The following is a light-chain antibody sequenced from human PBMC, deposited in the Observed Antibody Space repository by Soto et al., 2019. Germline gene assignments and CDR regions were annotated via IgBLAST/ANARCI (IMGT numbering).Light chain of an antibody. V-gene: IGKV3-15*01. CDR3: QQYNIWPLT. CDR1: QSVSSN. CDR2: GAS. J-gene: IGKJ4*01. Sequence: EIVMTQSPATLSVSPGERATLSCRARQSVSSNLAWYQQKPGQPPRLLIYGASTRATDIPARFSGSGSETEFTLTISSMQSEDFAVYYCQQYNIWPLTFGAGTKVDIK.